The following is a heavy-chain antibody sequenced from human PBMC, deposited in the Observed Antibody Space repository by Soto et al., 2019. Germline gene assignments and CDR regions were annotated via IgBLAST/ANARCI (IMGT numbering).Heavy chain of an antibody. CDR1: GGSISSFY. CDR2: VFYSGST. V-gene: IGHV4-59*01. Sequence: VQLQESGPGLAKPSETLSLTCTVSGGSISSFYWSWLRQPPGKGLEWIGNVFYSGSTIYNPSLKSRVTISVDTSKNQFSLNLSSVTAADTAVYYCAKEICDPNGCYGRWLDPWGQGTLVTVSS. D-gene: IGHD2-15*01. CDR3: AKEICDPNGCYGRWLDP. J-gene: IGHJ5*02.